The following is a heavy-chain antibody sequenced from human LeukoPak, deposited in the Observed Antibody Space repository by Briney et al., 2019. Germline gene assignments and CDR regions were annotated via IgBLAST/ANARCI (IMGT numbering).Heavy chain of an antibody. CDR3: ARTSGSYFYYYGMDV. CDR2: IYYSGST. V-gene: IGHV4-59*01. CDR1: GGSFSGYY. J-gene: IGHJ6*02. D-gene: IGHD1-26*01. Sequence: SETLSHTCAVYGGSFSGYYWSWIRQPPGKGLEWIGYIYYSGSTNYNPSLKSRVTISVDTSKNQFSLKLSSVTAADTAVYYCARTSGSYFYYYGMDVWGQGTTVTVSS.